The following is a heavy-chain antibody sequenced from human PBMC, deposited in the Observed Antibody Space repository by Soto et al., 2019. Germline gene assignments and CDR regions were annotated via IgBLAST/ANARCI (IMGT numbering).Heavy chain of an antibody. J-gene: IGHJ4*02. V-gene: IGHV1-18*01. CDR3: AREVEGSYSPADF. CDR1: GYTFTDHC. CDR2: VSSYNGNT. D-gene: IGHD3-10*01. Sequence: ASVKVSCKTSGYTFTDHCIDWVRQAPGQGLEWVGWVSSYNGNTNYAYNLKDRVIMTTDASTSTAYMELRGLRSDDTAVYYCAREVEGSYSPADFWGQETPVT.